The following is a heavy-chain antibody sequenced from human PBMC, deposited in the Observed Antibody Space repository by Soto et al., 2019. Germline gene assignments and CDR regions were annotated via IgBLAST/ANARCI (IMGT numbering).Heavy chain of an antibody. CDR1: GFTFDSYG. CDR2: ISSDGNNK. CDR3: VNDLLHNTVTTCGS. V-gene: IGHV3-30*18. J-gene: IGHJ5*02. D-gene: IGHD4-17*01. Sequence: QVQLVESGGGVVQPGRSLRLSCAASGFTFDSYGMHWVRQAPGKGLEWVAVISSDGNNKYYADSVKGRFSIYRDNFNNILYLQMISLRVEDTAVYYCVNDLLHNTVTTCGSWGQGTLVTVSS.